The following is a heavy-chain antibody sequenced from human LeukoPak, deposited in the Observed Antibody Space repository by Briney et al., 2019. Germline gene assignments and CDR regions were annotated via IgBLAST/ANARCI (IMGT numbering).Heavy chain of an antibody. CDR1: GFTFSTYA. Sequence: PGGSLRLSCAASGFTFSTYAMSWVRQAPGKGLEWVSSISGSGGSTYLADSVKGRFAITRDNSKNTLDLQMDSLRADDTAVYYCAKGGLPAAIRFSHFDSWGQGTLVTVST. V-gene: IGHV3-23*01. D-gene: IGHD2-2*01. J-gene: IGHJ4*02. CDR3: AKGGLPAAIRFSHFDS. CDR2: ISGSGGST.